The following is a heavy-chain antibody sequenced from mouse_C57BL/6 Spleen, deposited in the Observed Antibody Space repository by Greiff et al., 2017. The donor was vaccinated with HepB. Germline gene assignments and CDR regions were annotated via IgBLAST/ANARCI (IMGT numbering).Heavy chain of an antibody. CDR2: IDPSDSYT. J-gene: IGHJ3*01. CDR1: GYTFTSYW. CDR3: ARWGEFAY. Sequence: QVQLKQPGAELVRPGTSVKLSCKASGYTFTSYWMHWVKQRPGQGLEWIGVIDPSDSYTNYNQKFKGKATLTVDTSSSTAYMQLSSLTSEDSAVYYCARWGEFAYWGQGTLVTVSA. V-gene: IGHV1-59*01.